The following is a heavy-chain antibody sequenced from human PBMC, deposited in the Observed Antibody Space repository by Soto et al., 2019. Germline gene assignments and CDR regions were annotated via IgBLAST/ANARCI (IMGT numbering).Heavy chain of an antibody. Sequence: EVQLLESGGGLVQPGGSLRLFCAASGFTFSNYAVTWVRQAPGEGLEWVSTLTRDGPAYFGDAVKVRFTIYRDNSKNMVYLQMNSLRVDDTAVYYCARTDRYDSPSTGWANRFDYWGQGTLVTVSS. V-gene: IGHV3-23*01. CDR1: GFTFSNYA. J-gene: IGHJ4*02. CDR2: LTRDGPA. CDR3: ARTDRYDSPSTGWANRFDY. D-gene: IGHD2-8*02.